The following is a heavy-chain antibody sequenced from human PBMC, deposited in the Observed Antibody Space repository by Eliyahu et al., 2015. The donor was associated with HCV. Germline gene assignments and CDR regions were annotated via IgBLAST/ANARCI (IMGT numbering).Heavy chain of an antibody. J-gene: IGHJ5*02. CDR3: ASGGGGIAVTGTGGWFDP. Sequence: QVQLQESGPGLVKPSEXLSLTCTXSGGSITXXXXSWLRXPPGKGLEWIGYIHYSGSTNYNPSLKSRVTISVDTSKNQFSLNLTSVTAADTAMYYCASGGGGIAVTGTGGWFDPWGQGTLVTVSS. CDR1: GGSITXXX. CDR2: IHYSGST. D-gene: IGHD6-19*01. V-gene: IGHV4-59*01.